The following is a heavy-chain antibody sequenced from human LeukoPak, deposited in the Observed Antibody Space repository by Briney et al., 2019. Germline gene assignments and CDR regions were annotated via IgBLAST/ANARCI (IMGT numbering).Heavy chain of an antibody. J-gene: IGHJ3*02. V-gene: IGHV3-74*01. CDR1: GFTFSSYW. Sequence: GGSLRPSCAASGFTFSSYWMHWVRQAPGKGLVWISRINTDESSTSYADSVKGRFTISRDNAKNTLYLQMNSLRAEDTAVYYCAREAIVGATTDAFDIWGQGTMVTVSS. CDR3: AREAIVGATTDAFDI. CDR2: INTDESST. D-gene: IGHD1-26*01.